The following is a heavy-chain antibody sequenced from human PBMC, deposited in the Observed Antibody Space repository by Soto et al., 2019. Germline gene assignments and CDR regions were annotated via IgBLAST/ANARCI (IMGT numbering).Heavy chain of an antibody. V-gene: IGHV4-39*01. CDR3: ARRVDAPRYYGFDV. J-gene: IGHJ6*02. Sequence: PSETLSLTCTVSSGYVSSSSYYWGWIRQPPGKGLEWIGTIYYSGSTYYNPSLKSRATMSVDTSKNQFSLRLNSVTAADTAVHYCARRVDAPRYYGFDVWGQGTTVTVSS. CDR2: IYYSGST. CDR1: SGYVSSSSYY. D-gene: IGHD5-12*01.